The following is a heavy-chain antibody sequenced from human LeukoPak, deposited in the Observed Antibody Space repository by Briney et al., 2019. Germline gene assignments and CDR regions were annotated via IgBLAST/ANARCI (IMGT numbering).Heavy chain of an antibody. CDR3: ARGRGRSKAGVL. Sequence: SETLSLACAVHGRSCDDYYCSWIRQPPGKGLEWVGEIHPHGIFYYNSSLTSRVTISIDTSKSQFSLRLTAVTAADTALYFCARGRGRSKAGVLWGQGSLVIVSS. D-gene: IGHD2-8*01. V-gene: IGHV4-34*01. CDR2: IHPHGIF. J-gene: IGHJ4*02. CDR1: GRSCDDYY.